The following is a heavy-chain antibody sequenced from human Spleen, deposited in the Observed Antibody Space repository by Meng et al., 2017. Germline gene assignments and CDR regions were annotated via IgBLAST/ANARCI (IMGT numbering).Heavy chain of an antibody. V-gene: IGHV1-2*06. Sequence: VQPVASGAEVKKPGASVTVSCKPSGYNFPDYYIRWVRRAPGQELEWMGRINPKSGDTHYAQKFQGRVTMTGDTSISTAYMELSGLRSDDTAMYYCARDEDISAAGKLFGDYWGQGTLVTVSS. J-gene: IGHJ4*02. CDR3: ARDEDISAAGKLFGDY. CDR1: GYNFPDYY. CDR2: INPKSGDT. D-gene: IGHD6-25*01.